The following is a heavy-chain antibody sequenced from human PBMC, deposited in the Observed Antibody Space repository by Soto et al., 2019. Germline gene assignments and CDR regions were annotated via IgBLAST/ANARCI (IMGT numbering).Heavy chain of an antibody. CDR2: IYYSGST. Sequence: SETLSLTCTVSGGSISSYYWSWIRQPPGKGLEWIGYIYYSGSTNYNPSLKSRVTISVDTSKNQFSLKLSSVTAADTAVYYCASSPVYCSGGSCYLFDYWGQGTLVTVSS. J-gene: IGHJ4*02. V-gene: IGHV4-59*01. D-gene: IGHD2-15*01. CDR3: ASSPVYCSGGSCYLFDY. CDR1: GGSISSYY.